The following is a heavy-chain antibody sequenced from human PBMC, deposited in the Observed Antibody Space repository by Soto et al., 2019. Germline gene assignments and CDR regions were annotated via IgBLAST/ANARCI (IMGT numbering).Heavy chain of an antibody. D-gene: IGHD6-13*01. CDR3: VSEGVRDSSTWIFDY. V-gene: IGHV1-8*01. CDR2: MNPNSGNA. J-gene: IGHJ4*02. Sequence: ASVKVSCKASGYTFTNHDINWVRQATGQGLEWMGWMNPNSGNAGYAQKFQGRVTMTRNTSISTAYMELSSLRSEDTAVYYCVSEGVRDSSTWIFDYWGQGTLVTVSS. CDR1: GYTFTNHD.